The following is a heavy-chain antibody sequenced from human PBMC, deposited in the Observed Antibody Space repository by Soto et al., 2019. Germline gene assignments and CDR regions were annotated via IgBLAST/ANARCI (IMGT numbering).Heavy chain of an antibody. J-gene: IGHJ5*02. CDR1: GFTFSSNG. CDR2: ITSSSGSTM. D-gene: IGHD3-10*02. CDR3: ARDVLAGPGS. V-gene: IGHV3-48*02. Sequence: PARSLRLSCPASGFTFSSNGMNWVRQAPGKGLEWISYITSSSGSTMDYADSVKGRFTISRDNAKNSVYLQMNSLRDEDTAVYYCARDVLAGPGSWGQGT.